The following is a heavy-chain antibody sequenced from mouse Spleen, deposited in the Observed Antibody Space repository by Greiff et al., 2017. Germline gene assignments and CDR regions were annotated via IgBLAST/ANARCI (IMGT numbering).Heavy chain of an antibody. V-gene: IGHV1-7*01. CDR1: GYTFTSYW. CDR2: INPSSGYT. CDR3: AKNWDWYFDV. Sequence: QVQLQQSGAELAKPGASVKLSCKAFGYTFTSYWMHWVKQRPGQGLEWIGYINPSSGYTKYNQKFKDKATLTADKSSSTAYMQLSSLTYEDSAVYYCAKNWDWYFDVWGTGTTVTVSS. D-gene: IGHD4-1*01. J-gene: IGHJ1*03.